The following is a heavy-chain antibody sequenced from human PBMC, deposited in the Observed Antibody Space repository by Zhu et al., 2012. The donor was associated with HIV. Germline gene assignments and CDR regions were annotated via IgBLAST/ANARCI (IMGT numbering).Heavy chain of an antibody. V-gene: IGHV4-4*09. CDR1: GGSISSYY. D-gene: IGHD6-25*01. Sequence: QVQLQESGPGLVKPSETLSLTCTVSGGSISSYYWSWIRQPPGKGLEWIGYIYTSGSTNYNPSLKSRVTISVDTSKNQFSLKLSSVTAADTAVYYCARERLGGYVMAVEHDAFDIVGPRGQVVTVSS. CDR2: IYTSGST. CDR3: ARERLGGYVMAVEHDAFDI. J-gene: IGHJ3*02.